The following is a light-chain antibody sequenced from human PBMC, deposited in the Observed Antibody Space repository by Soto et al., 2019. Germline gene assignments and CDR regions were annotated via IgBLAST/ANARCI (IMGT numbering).Light chain of an antibody. V-gene: IGLV2-8*01. CDR2: EVS. CDR1: SSAVGGYNY. CDR3: SSYAGSNNLV. J-gene: IGLJ1*01. Sequence: QSALTQPPSASGSPGQSVTISCTGTSSAVGGYNYVSWYQQHPGKAPKLMIYEVSKRPSGVPDRFSGSKSGNTASLTVSGLQVEDEADYYCSSYAGSNNLVFGTGTKVTVL.